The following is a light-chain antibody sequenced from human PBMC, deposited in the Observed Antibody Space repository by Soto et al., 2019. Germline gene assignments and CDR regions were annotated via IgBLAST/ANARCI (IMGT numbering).Light chain of an antibody. J-gene: IGKJ4*01. CDR2: DAS. Sequence: EIVLTQSPATLSLSPGERATLSCRASQSISRHLAWYQQKPGQAPRLLMYDASNRATGIPARFSGSGSGTDCTLNISSLEPEDFAVYYCQQRSNWPLTFGGGTKVEIK. CDR1: QSISRH. CDR3: QQRSNWPLT. V-gene: IGKV3-11*01.